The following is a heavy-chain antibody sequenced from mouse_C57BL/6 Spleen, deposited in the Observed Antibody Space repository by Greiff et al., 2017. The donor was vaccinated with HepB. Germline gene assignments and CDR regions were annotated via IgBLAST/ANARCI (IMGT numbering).Heavy chain of an antibody. CDR1: GFTFSDYG. D-gene: IGHD2-1*01. J-gene: IGHJ2*01. CDR2: ISSGSSTI. CDR3: ARPRGNYMYYFDY. Sequence: EVKLQESGGGLVKPGGSLKLSCAASGFTFSDYGMHWVRQAPEKGLEWVAYISSGSSTIYYADTVKGRFTISRDNAKNTLFLQMTSLRSEDTAMYYCARPRGNYMYYFDYWGQGTTLTVSS. V-gene: IGHV5-17*01.